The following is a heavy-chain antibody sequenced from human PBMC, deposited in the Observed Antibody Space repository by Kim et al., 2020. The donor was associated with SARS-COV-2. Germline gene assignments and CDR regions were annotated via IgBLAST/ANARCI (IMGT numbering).Heavy chain of an antibody. D-gene: IGHD3-22*01. CDR3: ARDSYYYDSSGYYNFDY. V-gene: IGHV1-69*01. J-gene: IGHJ4*02. Sequence: QGRVTITADESTSTAYMELSSLRSEDTAVYYCARDSYYYDSSGYYNFDYWGQGTLVTVSS.